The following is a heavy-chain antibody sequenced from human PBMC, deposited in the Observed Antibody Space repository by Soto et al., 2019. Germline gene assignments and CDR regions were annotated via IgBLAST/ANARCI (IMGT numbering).Heavy chain of an antibody. J-gene: IGHJ5*02. CDR3: ARDTSRVPAAILGVDT. Sequence: AVKFYFKASGFTFTSAAVQWVRPARGQLRECIGWIVVGSGNTNYAQNFQERVTITRDMSKSTDYMELIILRSEDTAAYYCARDTSRVPAAILGVDTGGQGTMVTVSS. CDR1: GFTFTSAA. V-gene: IGHV1-58*01. D-gene: IGHD2-2*02. CDR2: IVVGSGNT.